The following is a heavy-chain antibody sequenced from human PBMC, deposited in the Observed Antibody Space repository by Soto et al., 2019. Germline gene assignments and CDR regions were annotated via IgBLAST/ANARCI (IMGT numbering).Heavy chain of an antibody. CDR2: IYHRGGT. J-gene: IGHJ5*02. V-gene: IGHV4-30-2*01. D-gene: IGHD2-2*01. Sequence: SETLSLTCAVSGGSISSGGYSWSWIRQPPGKGLEGIGDIYHRGGTYYNPSLKSRVTISVDRSQNQFSLKLSSVTAADTAVYYCARVPDRWGQGTLVTVSS. CDR3: ARVPDR. CDR1: GGSISSGGYS.